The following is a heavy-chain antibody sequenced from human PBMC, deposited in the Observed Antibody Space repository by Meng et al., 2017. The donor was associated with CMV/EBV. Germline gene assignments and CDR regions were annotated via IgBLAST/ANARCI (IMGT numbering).Heavy chain of an antibody. CDR2: IRSDDST. D-gene: IGHD2-2*01. Sequence: GGSLRLSCAVSGFSVSSYFMTWVRQAPGKGLEYVSFIRSDDSTNYAKTVQGRFTISRDNAKNSLYLQMNSLRAEDTAVYYCAIGVTGRYCSSTSCYEDYWGQGTLVTVSS. J-gene: IGHJ4*02. V-gene: IGHV3-53*01. CDR3: AIGVTGRYCSSTSCYEDY. CDR1: GFSVSSYF.